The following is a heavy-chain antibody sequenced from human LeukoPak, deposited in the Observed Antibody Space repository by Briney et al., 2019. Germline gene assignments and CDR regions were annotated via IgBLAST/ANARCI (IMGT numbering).Heavy chain of an antibody. J-gene: IGHJ4*02. CDR2: IYYSGST. V-gene: IGHV4-59*12. CDR3: ARDGRYFDVNYFDC. D-gene: IGHD3-9*01. Sequence: PSETLSLTCTVSDGSISSYYWSWIRQPPGKGLEWIGYIYYSGSTNYNPSLKSRVTISVDTSKNQFSLNLTSVTAADTAVYYCARDGRYFDVNYFDCWGQGTQVTVSS. CDR1: DGSISSYY.